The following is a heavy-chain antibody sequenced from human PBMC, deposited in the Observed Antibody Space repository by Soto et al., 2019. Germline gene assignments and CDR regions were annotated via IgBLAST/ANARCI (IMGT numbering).Heavy chain of an antibody. Sequence: PSQTLSLTCAISGDSVSSNSAAWSWIRQSPSRGLEWLGRTYYRSKWYNDYAVSVKSRITINPDTSKNQFSLQLNSVTPEDTAVYYCASSGSGWYLGGYYGMDVWGQGTTVTVSS. CDR3: ASSGSGWYLGGYYGMDV. D-gene: IGHD6-19*01. CDR2: TYYRSKWYN. J-gene: IGHJ6*02. CDR1: GDSVSSNSAA. V-gene: IGHV6-1*01.